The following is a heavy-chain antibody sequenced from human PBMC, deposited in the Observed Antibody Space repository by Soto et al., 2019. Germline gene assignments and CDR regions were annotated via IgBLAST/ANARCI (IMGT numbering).Heavy chain of an antibody. CDR1: GYIFASYG. CDR2: ICAYNGNT. V-gene: IGHV1-18*04. D-gene: IGHD3-22*01. CDR3: ARALLSHSYDSGGYDSFFHAMDV. J-gene: IGHJ6*02. Sequence: ASVQFSGKASGYIFASYGISWVRQAAGQGLEWMGWICAYNGNTNYAQKLQGRVTMTTDTSTSTAYMELRSLRSDDTAVYYCARALLSHSYDSGGYDSFFHAMDVWGQGTPVTGSS.